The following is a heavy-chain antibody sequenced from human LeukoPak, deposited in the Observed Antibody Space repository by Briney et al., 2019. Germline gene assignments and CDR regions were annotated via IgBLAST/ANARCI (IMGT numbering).Heavy chain of an antibody. V-gene: IGHV4-59*01. Sequence: SETLSLTCTVSRGSISSYFWSWIRQPPSKGLDWMGYIYYSGSTKYNPSLKSRVTIPVDTSKSQFSLKLRSVSAADTAVDYCARDGGRHFGTAPVDGMDVWGQGTTVTVSS. J-gene: IGHJ6*02. D-gene: IGHD1/OR15-1a*01. CDR2: IYYSGST. CDR1: RGSISSYF. CDR3: ARDGGRHFGTAPVDGMDV.